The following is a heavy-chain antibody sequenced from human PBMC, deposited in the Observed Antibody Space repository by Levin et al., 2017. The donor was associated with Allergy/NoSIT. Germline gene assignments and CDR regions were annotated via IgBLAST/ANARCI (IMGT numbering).Heavy chain of an antibody. V-gene: IGHV3-15*07. J-gene: IGHJ4*02. CDR3: STLVPAAEGDY. CDR2: IKSKNDGGTT. CDR1: GFTFIKAW. Sequence: PGGSLRLSCTASGFTFIKAWMSWVRQAPGKGLEWVGRIKSKNDGGTTDYAAPVKGRFIVSRDDSKNTLYLQMNSLEIEDTGVYFCSTLVPAAEGDYWGQGTLVTVSS. D-gene: IGHD2-2*01.